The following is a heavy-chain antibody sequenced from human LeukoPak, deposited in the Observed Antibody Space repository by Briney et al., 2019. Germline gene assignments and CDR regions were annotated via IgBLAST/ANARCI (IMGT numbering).Heavy chain of an antibody. CDR3: ARVIMSDYPTNFDY. CDR1: GGTFSSYA. D-gene: IGHD2-8*01. J-gene: IGHJ4*02. V-gene: IGHV1-69*13. CDR2: TIPIFGTA. Sequence: ASVTVSFTASGGTFSSYAISWVRQAPGQGLEWMGGTIPIFGTANYAQKFQGRVTITADESTSTAYMGLSSPRSEDTAVYYCARVIMSDYPTNFDYWGQGTLVTVSS.